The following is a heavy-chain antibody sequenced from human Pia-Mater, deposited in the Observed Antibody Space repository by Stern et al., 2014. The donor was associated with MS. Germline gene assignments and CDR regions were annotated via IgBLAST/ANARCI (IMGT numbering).Heavy chain of an antibody. J-gene: IGHJ6*02. V-gene: IGHV3-30*18. D-gene: IGHD3-16*01. CDR3: AKDTSPREYFYYGMDV. CDR1: GFTFSSYG. CDR2: ISYDGSNK. Sequence: VQLLESGGGVVQPGRSLRLSCAASGFTFSSYGLHWVRQAPGKGLAWVAVISYDGSNKDYGYSVKGRFTISRDNSKNTVYLQINSLRAEDTAVYYCAKDTSPREYFYYGMDVWGQGTTVTVSS.